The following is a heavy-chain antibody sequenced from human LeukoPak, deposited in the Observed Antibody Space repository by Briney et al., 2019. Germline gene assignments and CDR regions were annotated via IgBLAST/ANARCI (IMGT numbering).Heavy chain of an antibody. CDR1: GFTFSSYG. CDR2: IWYDGSNK. CDR3: ARAGTTYYYDSSGFPFDY. Sequence: GGSLRLSCAASGFTFSSYGMHWARQAPGEGLEWVAVIWYDGSNKYYADSVKGRFTISRDNSKNTLYLQMNSLRAEDTAVYYCARAGTTYYYDSSGFPFDYWGQGTLVTVSS. V-gene: IGHV3-33*01. D-gene: IGHD3-22*01. J-gene: IGHJ4*02.